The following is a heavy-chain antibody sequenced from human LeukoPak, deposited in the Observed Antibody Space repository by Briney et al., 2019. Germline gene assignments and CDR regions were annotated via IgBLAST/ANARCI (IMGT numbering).Heavy chain of an antibody. V-gene: IGHV3-23*01. J-gene: IGHJ6*02. CDR1: GFAFSSYA. D-gene: IGHD2-2*01. CDR3: AKELGYCSSTSCLVYYYYGMDV. Sequence: GGSLRLSCAASGFAFSSYAMSWVRQAPGKGLEWVSIVRGSGGSTYYADSVKGRFTISRDNSKNTLYLQMNSLRAEDTAVYYCAKELGYCSSTSCLVYYYYGMDVWGQGTTVTVSS. CDR2: VRGSGGST.